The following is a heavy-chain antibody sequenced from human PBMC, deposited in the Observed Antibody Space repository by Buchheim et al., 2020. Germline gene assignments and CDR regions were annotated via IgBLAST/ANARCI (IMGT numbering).Heavy chain of an antibody. V-gene: IGHV3-23*01. D-gene: IGHD3-22*01. J-gene: IGHJ4*02. CDR2: ILGSGSST. CDR1: GFTFSSYA. Sequence: EVQLLESGGDLVQPGGFLRLSCAASGFTFSSYAMSWVRQAPGKGLEWVSAILGSGSSTYYADSVKGRFIISRDNSKNTLYLQMNSLRVEDTAVYYCTKAHDTSGYYPFVYGGQGTL. CDR3: TKAHDTSGYYPFVY.